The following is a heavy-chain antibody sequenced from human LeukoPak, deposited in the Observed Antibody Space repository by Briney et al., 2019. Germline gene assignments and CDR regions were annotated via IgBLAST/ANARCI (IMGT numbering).Heavy chain of an antibody. CDR3: ARDSGTTGEVKSDP. V-gene: IGHV4-4*07. CDR1: GGSIRSY. J-gene: IGHJ5*02. CDR2: IYGSGST. Sequence: SETLSLTCTVSGGSIRSYWSWIRQPAGKGLEWIGRIYGSGSTDYNPSLKSRVTMSIDTSKNQFSLNLISVTAADTAVYYCARDSGTTGEVKSDPWGQGTLVTVSS. D-gene: IGHD3-10*01.